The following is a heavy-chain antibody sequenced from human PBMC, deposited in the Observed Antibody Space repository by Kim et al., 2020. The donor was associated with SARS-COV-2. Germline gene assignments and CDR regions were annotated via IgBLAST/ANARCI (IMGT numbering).Heavy chain of an antibody. J-gene: IGHJ3*02. Sequence: GGSLRLSCAASGFTLSDYSVTWIRQAPGKGLEWVSYISTSGRTIYYADSVKGRFTISRDNTKNSLYLQMNSLRAEDSAVYYCAREDYASYAFDIWGQGT. D-gene: IGHD3-16*01. V-gene: IGHV3-11*01. CDR1: GFTLSDYS. CDR3: AREDYASYAFDI. CDR2: ISTSGRTI.